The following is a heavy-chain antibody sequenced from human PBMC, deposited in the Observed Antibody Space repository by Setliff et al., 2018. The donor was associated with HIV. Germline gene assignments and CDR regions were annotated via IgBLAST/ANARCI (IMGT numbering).Heavy chain of an antibody. D-gene: IGHD1-26*01. V-gene: IGHV4-39*02. CDR2: ISQSGST. CDR1: GDSISSSSYY. J-gene: IGHJ4*02. Sequence: ASETLSLTCAVSGDSISSSSYYWGWIRQPPGKGLEWIGEISQSGSTNYNASLKSRVTMSVDASQRQFSLNLTSVTAADTAVYYCARGSWVGATTPTDYWGRGKLVTVSS. CDR3: ARGSWVGATTPTDY.